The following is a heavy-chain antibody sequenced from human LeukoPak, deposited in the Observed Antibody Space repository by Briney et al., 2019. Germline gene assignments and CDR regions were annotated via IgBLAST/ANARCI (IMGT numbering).Heavy chain of an antibody. J-gene: IGHJ5*02. V-gene: IGHV1-69*05. Sequence: ASVKVSCKASGGTFSSYAISWVRQAPGQGLEWMGGIIPIFGTANYAQKSQGRVTITTDESTSTAYMELSSLRSEDTAVYYCARDAYGDYARSWFDPWGQGTLVTVSS. CDR1: GGTFSSYA. D-gene: IGHD4-17*01. CDR2: IIPIFGTA. CDR3: ARDAYGDYARSWFDP.